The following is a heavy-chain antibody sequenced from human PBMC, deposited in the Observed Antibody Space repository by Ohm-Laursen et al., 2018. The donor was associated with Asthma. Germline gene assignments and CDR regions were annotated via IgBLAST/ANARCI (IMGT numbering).Heavy chain of an antibody. V-gene: IGHV4-31*11. D-gene: IGHD3-10*01. CDR1: GGSISSGHYY. CDR3: ARDGRLRGSFDY. CDR2: IHYSGSN. Sequence: SQTLSLTCAVSGGSISSGHYYWTWIRQRPGKGLEWIGNIHYSGSNNYNPSLESRLSISVDTSKNQFSLNLSSVTAADTALYYCARDGRLRGSFDYWGQGTLVTVSS. J-gene: IGHJ4*02.